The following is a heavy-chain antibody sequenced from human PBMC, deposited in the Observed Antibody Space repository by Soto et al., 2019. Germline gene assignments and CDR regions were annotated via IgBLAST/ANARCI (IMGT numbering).Heavy chain of an antibody. CDR2: AYYSGST. CDR3: ARHDWARFYGMDV. V-gene: IGHV4-39*01. D-gene: IGHD2-21*01. CDR1: GSSIITSYY. J-gene: IGHJ6*02. Sequence: SKTLSLTCSVSGSSIITSYYWGWIRQSPGKGLEWIGSAYYSGSTYYNPSLKSRVTIFVDTSKSQFSLMLDSVTAADTAVYYCARHDWARFYGMDVWGQGTTVTVSS.